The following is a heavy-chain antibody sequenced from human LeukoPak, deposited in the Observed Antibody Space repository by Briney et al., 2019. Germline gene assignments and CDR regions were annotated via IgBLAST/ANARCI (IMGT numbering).Heavy chain of an antibody. J-gene: IGHJ6*03. D-gene: IGHD5-12*01. V-gene: IGHV4-34*01. CDR3: ARVLSVAQGYYYYYMDV. Sequence: PSETLSLTCAVYGGSLSGNYWSWIRQPPGKGLEWIGEINHSGSTNYNPSLKSRVTISVDTPKNQFSLKLSSVTAADTAVYYCARVLSVAQGYYYYYMDVWGKGTMVTISS. CDR2: INHSGST. CDR1: GGSLSGNY.